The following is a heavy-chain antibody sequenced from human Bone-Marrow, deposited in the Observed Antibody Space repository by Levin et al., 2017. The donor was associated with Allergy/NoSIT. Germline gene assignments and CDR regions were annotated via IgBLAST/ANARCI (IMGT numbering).Heavy chain of an antibody. CDR2: IRSKADGGTT. CDR1: GIIFTDAW. V-gene: IGHV3-15*01. CDR3: TIDVHSL. J-gene: IGHJ2*01. D-gene: IGHD2-21*01. Sequence: GESLKISCEASGIIFTDAWMSWVRQTPGKGLEWLGRIRSKADGGTTDYAALVKGRITITRDDSEDTLYLYLRGLKISDTGLYYCTIDVHSLWGRGTLVTVSS.